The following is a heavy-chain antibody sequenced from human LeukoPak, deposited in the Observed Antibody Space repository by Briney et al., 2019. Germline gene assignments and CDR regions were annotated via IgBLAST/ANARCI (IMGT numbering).Heavy chain of an antibody. CDR2: IYYSGST. D-gene: IGHD5-18*01. Sequence: PSQTLSLTCTVSGGSISSGDYYWSWIRQPPGKGLEWIGYIYYSGSTYYNPSLKSRVTISVDTSKNQFSLKLSSVTAADTGVYYCARVPRGYSYGLLDYWGQGTLVTVSS. J-gene: IGHJ4*02. V-gene: IGHV4-30-4*08. CDR1: GGSISSGDYY. CDR3: ARVPRGYSYGLLDY.